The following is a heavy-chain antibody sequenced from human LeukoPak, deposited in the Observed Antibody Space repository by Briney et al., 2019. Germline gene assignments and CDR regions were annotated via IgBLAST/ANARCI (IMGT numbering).Heavy chain of an antibody. V-gene: IGHV3-43*02. CDR3: AQHCAAVTCDAARSHS. D-gene: IGHD2-8*02. Sequence: GGSLRLSCVASGFTFHDYAMHWVRQAPGKGLEWVSLISGDGVTTYYADSVKGRFIISGDNSKNSLYLQMNSLKNEDTALYYCAQHCAAVTCDAARSHSWGQGIMVTVSS. J-gene: IGHJ4*02. CDR1: GFTFHDYA. CDR2: ISGDGVTT.